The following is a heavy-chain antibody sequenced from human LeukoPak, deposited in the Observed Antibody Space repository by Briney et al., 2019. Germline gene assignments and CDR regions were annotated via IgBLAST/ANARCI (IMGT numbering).Heavy chain of an antibody. V-gene: IGHV4-59*12. CDR3: TRETSLGYSDY. CDR2: IYHGGST. CDR1: GGSISGYY. Sequence: SETPSLTCSVSGGSISGYYWSWIRQPPGKGLEWIGNIYHGGSTYYSPSLKSRVTISVDTSKMQFSLKLTSVTAADTAVYYCTRETSLGYSDYWGQGTLVTVSS. D-gene: IGHD3-22*01. J-gene: IGHJ4*02.